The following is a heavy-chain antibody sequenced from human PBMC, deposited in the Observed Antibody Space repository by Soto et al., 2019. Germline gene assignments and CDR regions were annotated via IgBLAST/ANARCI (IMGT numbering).Heavy chain of an antibody. V-gene: IGHV3-48*02. D-gene: IGHD2-15*01. J-gene: IGHJ5*02. Sequence: EVQLVESGGGLVQPGGSLRLSCAASGFTFSSYSMNWVRQAPGKGLEWVSYISSSSSTIYYADSVKGRFTISRDNAKNSLYLQMNSLRDEDTAVYYCARDVVVAATQYNWFDPWGQGTLVTVSS. CDR2: ISSSSSTI. CDR1: GFTFSSYS. CDR3: ARDVVVAATQYNWFDP.